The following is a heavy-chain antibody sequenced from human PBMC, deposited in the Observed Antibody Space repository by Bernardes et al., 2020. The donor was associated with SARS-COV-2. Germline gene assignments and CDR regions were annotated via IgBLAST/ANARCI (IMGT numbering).Heavy chain of an antibody. CDR2: ISTSSSYI. J-gene: IGHJ4*02. CDR3: AKEVRYGDFDY. D-gene: IGHD4-17*01. Sequence: GGSPRLSCAASGFTFSSYSMNWVRQAPGQGLEWVSSISTSSSYIYYADSVKGRFTISRDNAKSSLYLQMNSLRAEDTAVYYCAKEVRYGDFDYWGQGTLVTVAA. CDR1: GFTFSSYS. V-gene: IGHV3-21*01.